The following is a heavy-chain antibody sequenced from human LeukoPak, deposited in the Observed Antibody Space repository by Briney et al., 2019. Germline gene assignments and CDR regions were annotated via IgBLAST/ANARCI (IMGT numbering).Heavy chain of an antibody. J-gene: IGHJ4*02. CDR3: AKVNWCSASCADA. CDR2: ISGSGGST. D-gene: IGHD2-2*01. Sequence: GGSLRLSCAASGFPFSSFAMSWVRQAPGKGLEWVSDISGSGGSTYYADSVKGRFTISRDNSKNTLSLQMNSLRAEDTAVYYCAKVNWCSASCADAWGQGTLVTVSS. V-gene: IGHV3-23*01. CDR1: GFPFSSFA.